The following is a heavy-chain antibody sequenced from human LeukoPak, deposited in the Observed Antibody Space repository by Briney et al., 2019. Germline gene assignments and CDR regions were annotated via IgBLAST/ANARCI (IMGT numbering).Heavy chain of an antibody. CDR2: ISYDGSNK. Sequence: GRSLRLSCAASGFTFSSYGMHWVRQAPGKGLEWVAVISYDGSNKYYADSVKGRFTISRDNSKNTLYLQMNSLRAEDTAVYYCASSLPRYSSSWYLFNYWGQGTLVTVSS. CDR3: ASSLPRYSSSWYLFNY. D-gene: IGHD6-13*01. J-gene: IGHJ4*02. V-gene: IGHV3-30*03. CDR1: GFTFSSYG.